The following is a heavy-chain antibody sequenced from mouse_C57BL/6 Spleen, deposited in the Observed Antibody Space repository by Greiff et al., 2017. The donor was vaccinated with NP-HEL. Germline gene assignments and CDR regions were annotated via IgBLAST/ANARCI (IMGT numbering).Heavy chain of an antibody. CDR3: ARWGLLRGDFDY. CDR2: IYPGDGDT. V-gene: IGHV1-82*01. J-gene: IGHJ2*01. Sequence: VHLVESGPELVKPGASVKISCKASGYAFSSSWMNWVKQRPGKGLEWIGRIYPGDGDTNYNGKFKGKATLTADKSSSTAYMQLSSLTSEDSAVYFCARWGLLRGDFDYWGQGTTLTVSS. D-gene: IGHD1-1*01. CDR1: GYAFSSSW.